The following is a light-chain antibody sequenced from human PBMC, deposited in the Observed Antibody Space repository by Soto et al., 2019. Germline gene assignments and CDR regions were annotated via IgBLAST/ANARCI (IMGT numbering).Light chain of an antibody. CDR3: QKNYIVPYT. J-gene: IGKJ2*01. V-gene: IGKV1-39*01. CDR2: VGS. CDR1: ETIRNY. Sequence: DIQMTQSPSSLSASVGDRVTISCRSSETIRNYLIWYRQKPGKAPELLMYVGSTLASGVPSRFSGSGLGTDFTLTINSLHPEDFGIYYCQKNYIVPYTFGRGTSLDI.